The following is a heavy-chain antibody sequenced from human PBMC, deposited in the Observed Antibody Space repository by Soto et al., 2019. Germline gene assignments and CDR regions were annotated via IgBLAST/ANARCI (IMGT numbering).Heavy chain of an antibody. CDR2: IYHSGST. CDR3: ERERTGDPTFFDY. J-gene: IGHJ4*02. CDR1: GGSVRSGSYY. V-gene: IGHV4-61*01. D-gene: IGHD1-1*01. Sequence: PSETLSLTCAVSGGSVRSGSYYWSWIRQPPGKGLEWIGFIYHSGSTNYNPSLKSRVTISVDTSKNQFSLTLLSLTAADTAVYYCERERTGDPTFFDYWGQGALVTVSS.